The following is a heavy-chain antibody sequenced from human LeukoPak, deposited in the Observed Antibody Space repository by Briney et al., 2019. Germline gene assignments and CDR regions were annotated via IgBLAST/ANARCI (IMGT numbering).Heavy chain of an antibody. Sequence: SETLSLTCTVSGYSISSGYYWGWIRQPPGKGLGWIGSIYHSGSTYYNPSLKSRVTISVDTSKNQFSLKLSSVTAADTAVYYCASTSVTSWSGYYTGGSEYYYYYMDVWGKGTTVTVSS. J-gene: IGHJ6*03. CDR3: ASTSVTSWSGYYTGGSEYYYYYMDV. CDR1: GYSISSGYY. V-gene: IGHV4-38-2*02. CDR2: IYHSGST. D-gene: IGHD3-3*01.